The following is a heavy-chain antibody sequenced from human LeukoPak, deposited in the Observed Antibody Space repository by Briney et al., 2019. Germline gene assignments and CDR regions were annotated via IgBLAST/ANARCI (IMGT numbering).Heavy chain of an antibody. V-gene: IGHV1-18*01. CDR3: ARNYDRRPFDY. CDR2: INVYNGNR. CDR1: GYTFTSYD. J-gene: IGHJ4*02. D-gene: IGHD3-22*01. Sequence: ASVKVSCKASGYTFTSYDINWVRQATGQGLEWMGWINVYNGNRNYAQNLQDRVTMTTDTSTSTAYMELRSLRSDDTALYYCARNYDRRPFDYWGQGILVTVSS.